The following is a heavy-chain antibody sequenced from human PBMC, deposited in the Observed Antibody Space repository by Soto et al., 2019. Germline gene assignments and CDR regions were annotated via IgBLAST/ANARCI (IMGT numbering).Heavy chain of an antibody. CDR1: GFSLSTTGVG. Sequence: KESGPTLVKPTQTLTLTCNLSGFSLSTTGVGVGWIRQSPGKALEWLTMIYWNDDKRFNPSLKSRLTVTKDTSKNQVVLTMTNMDPVDTATYFCAHRRDSYDSSGYYYVDAFDVWGQGTMVTVSS. CDR2: IYWNDDK. J-gene: IGHJ3*01. D-gene: IGHD3-22*01. V-gene: IGHV2-5*01. CDR3: AHRRDSYDSSGYYYVDAFDV.